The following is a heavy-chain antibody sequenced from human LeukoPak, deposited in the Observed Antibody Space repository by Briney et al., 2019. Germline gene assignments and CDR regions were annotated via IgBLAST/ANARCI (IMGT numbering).Heavy chain of an antibody. D-gene: IGHD3-22*01. CDR3: ARSDSQYYYDSSGYLDY. J-gene: IGHJ4*02. CDR1: GGTFSSYA. V-gene: IGHV1-69*13. CDR2: IIPIFGTA. Sequence: GASVKVSCKAPGGTFSSYAISWVRQAPGQGLEWMGGIIPIFGTANYAQKFQGRVTITADESTSTAYMELSSLSSEDTAVYYCARSDSQYYYDSSGYLDYWGQGTLVTVSS.